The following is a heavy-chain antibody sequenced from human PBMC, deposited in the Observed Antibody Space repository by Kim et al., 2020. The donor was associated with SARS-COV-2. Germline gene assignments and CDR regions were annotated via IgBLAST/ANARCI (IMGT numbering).Heavy chain of an antibody. CDR1: GGTFSSYA. J-gene: IGHJ4*02. Sequence: SVKVSCKASGGTFSSYAISWVRQAPGQGLEWMGGIIPIFGTANYAQKFQGRVTITADESTSTAYMELSSLRSEDTAVYYCASDTYYYDSSENGVFDYWGQGTLVTVSS. V-gene: IGHV1-69*13. D-gene: IGHD3-22*01. CDR3: ASDTYYYDSSENGVFDY. CDR2: IIPIFGTA.